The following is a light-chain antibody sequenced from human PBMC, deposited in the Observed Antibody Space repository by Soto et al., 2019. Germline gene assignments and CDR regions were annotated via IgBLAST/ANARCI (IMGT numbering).Light chain of an antibody. Sequence: ETVLTQSPGTLSLSPGERATLSCRASQSITNNYLAWYQQKPGQAPRLLIYGASSRVTGIPDRFSGSGSGTDFTLTISSLQPEDFAVYYCQQYRNSPITFGQGTRLEIK. CDR2: GAS. J-gene: IGKJ5*01. V-gene: IGKV3-20*01. CDR1: QSITNNY. CDR3: QQYRNSPIT.